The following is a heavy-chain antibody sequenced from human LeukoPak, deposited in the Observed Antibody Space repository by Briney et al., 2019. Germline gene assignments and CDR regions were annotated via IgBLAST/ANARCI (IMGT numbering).Heavy chain of an antibody. D-gene: IGHD3-3*01. Sequence: GGSLRLSCAASGFTFNNYAMTWVRQAPGKGLEWVSVIGGSTGNTYYADSVKGRFTISRDNSKNTLYLQMSGLRAEDTAVYYCAKCAPQDYVFGSVYYPLDYGGQGPLVTVSS. V-gene: IGHV3-23*01. CDR2: IGGSTGNT. CDR1: GFTFNNYA. J-gene: IGHJ4*02. CDR3: AKCAPQDYVFGSVYYPLDY.